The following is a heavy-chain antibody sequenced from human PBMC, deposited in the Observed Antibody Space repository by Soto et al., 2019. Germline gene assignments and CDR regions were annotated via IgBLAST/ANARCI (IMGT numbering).Heavy chain of an antibody. CDR1: GFTFSDYA. CDR2: ISWNSGSI. Sequence: YLRLSCAAPGFTFSDYAMYWVRQAPGKGLEWVSGISWNSGSIGYADSVKGRFTISRDNAKNSLYLQMNSLRAEDTALYYCAKALPTVGDTDYWGQGTLAT. J-gene: IGHJ4*02. V-gene: IGHV3-9*01. D-gene: IGHD1-26*01. CDR3: AKALPTVGDTDY.